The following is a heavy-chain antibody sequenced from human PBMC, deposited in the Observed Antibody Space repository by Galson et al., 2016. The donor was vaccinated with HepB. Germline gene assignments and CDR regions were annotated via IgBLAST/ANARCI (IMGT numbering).Heavy chain of an antibody. Sequence: CAISGDSVSSNSAAWNWIRQSPSRGLEWLGRTYYRSKWYNDYAESVKSRITINPDTSTDTAYMELRNLRSDDMAVYYCARGLGPEYYQFWGQGTLVTVSS. D-gene: IGHD2/OR15-2a*01. CDR3: ARGLGPEYYQF. CDR2: TYYRSKWYN. CDR1: GDSVSSNSAA. V-gene: IGHV6-1*01. J-gene: IGHJ1*01.